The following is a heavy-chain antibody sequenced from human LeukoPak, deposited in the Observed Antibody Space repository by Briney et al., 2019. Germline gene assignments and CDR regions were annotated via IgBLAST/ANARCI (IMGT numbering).Heavy chain of an antibody. CDR3: ARALRYFDWLSPIDY. V-gene: IGHV1-46*01. D-gene: IGHD3-9*01. CDR2: INPSGGST. CDR1: GYTFTSYY. J-gene: IGHJ4*02. Sequence: ASVKVSCKASGYTFTSYYMHWVRQAPGQGLEWMGIINPSGGSTSYAQKFQGRVTMTRDTSISTAYMELSRLRSDDTAVYYCARALRYFDWLSPIDYWGQGTLVTVSS.